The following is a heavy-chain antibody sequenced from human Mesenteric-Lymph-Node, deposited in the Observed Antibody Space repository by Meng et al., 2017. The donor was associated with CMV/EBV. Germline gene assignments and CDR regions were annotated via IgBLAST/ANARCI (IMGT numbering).Heavy chain of an antibody. V-gene: IGHV1-8*01. D-gene: IGHD1-26*01. CDR3: ARSVKWNPLDF. J-gene: IGHJ4*02. CDR2: MNPNSGKS. CDR1: GYTFTSYD. Sequence: ASVKVSCKASGYTFTSYDINWVRQATGQGLEWMGWMNPNSGKSGYAQKFQDRAIMTTNTSINTPYMELSSLRSEDTAVYYCARSVKWNPLDFWGQGTLVTVSS.